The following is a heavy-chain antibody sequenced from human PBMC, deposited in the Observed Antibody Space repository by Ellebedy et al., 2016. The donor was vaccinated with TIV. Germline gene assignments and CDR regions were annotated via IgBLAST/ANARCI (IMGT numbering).Heavy chain of an antibody. Sequence: GESLKISCAASGFSFRSYWMTWVRQAPGKGLVWVSRIYPDGTSTSHADSVKGRFTISRDNAKSTMYLQMDSLRAEDTAVYYCARGGYYSHDAFDVWGQGTMVTVSS. CDR2: IYPDGTST. CDR1: GFSFRSYW. J-gene: IGHJ3*01. D-gene: IGHD3-22*01. V-gene: IGHV3-74*01. CDR3: ARGGYYSHDAFDV.